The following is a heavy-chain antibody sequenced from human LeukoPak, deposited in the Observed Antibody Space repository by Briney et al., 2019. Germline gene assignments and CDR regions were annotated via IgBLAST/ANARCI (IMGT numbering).Heavy chain of an antibody. V-gene: IGHV1-2*02. CDR1: GYTFTGFY. J-gene: IGHJ4*02. CDR3: ARPTHRLTVTTAIDY. Sequence: ASVKVSCKPSGYTFTGFYIHWVRQAPGQGLQWIGWINPKNGATKYSQNFRGRVTMTRDTSIDTAYMELSSLTSDDTAIYHCARPTHRLTVTTAIDYWGQGTLVIVSS. CDR2: INPKNGAT. D-gene: IGHD4-17*01.